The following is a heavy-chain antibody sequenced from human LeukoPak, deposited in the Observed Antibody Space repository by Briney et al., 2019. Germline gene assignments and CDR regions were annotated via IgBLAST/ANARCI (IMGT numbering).Heavy chain of an antibody. CDR3: ASPRLDYYDSSGYYYSEYFQH. J-gene: IGHJ1*01. CDR2: ISYDGSNK. D-gene: IGHD3-22*01. Sequence: GGSLRLSCAASGFTFSSYAMHWVRQAPGKGLEWVAVISYDGSNKYYADSVKGRFTISRDNSKNTLYLQMNSLRAEDTAVYYCASPRLDYYDSSGYYYSEYFQHWGQGTLVTVSS. V-gene: IGHV3-30*01. CDR1: GFTFSSYA.